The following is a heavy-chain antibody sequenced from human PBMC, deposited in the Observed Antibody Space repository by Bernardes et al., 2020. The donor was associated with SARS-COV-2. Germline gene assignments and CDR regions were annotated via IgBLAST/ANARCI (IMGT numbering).Heavy chain of an antibody. CDR2: IAYDASHQ. Sequence: GGSLRLSCAASGFTFSNSAMHWVRHAPGKGLEWLSIIAYDASHQYYADSVKGRFTISRDNFENALYLQMNNLRPEDTALYYCAKAGWKGDLTGYFESWGQGTLVTVSS. CDR3: AKAGWKGDLTGYFES. J-gene: IGHJ4*02. CDR1: GFTFSNSA. V-gene: IGHV3-30-3*01. D-gene: IGHD3-16*01.